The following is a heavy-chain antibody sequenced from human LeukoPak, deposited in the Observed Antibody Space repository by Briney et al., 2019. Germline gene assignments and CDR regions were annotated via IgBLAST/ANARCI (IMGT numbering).Heavy chain of an antibody. D-gene: IGHD1-26*01. CDR2: IYPGDSDT. CDR1: GDSFTTHW. CDR3: ARHQIVGDSISAFDI. J-gene: IGHJ3*02. Sequence: LGESLKISCKGSGDSFTTHWIAWVRQMPGNGLEWMGIIYPGDSDTRYSPSFQGQVTISADKSITTAYLQWSSLKASDTAMYFCARHQIVGDSISAFDIWGQGTMVTVSS. V-gene: IGHV5-51*01.